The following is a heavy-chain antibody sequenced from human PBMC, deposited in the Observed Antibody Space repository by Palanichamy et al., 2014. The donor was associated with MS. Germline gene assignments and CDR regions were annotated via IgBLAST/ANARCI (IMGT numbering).Heavy chain of an antibody. V-gene: IGHV3-74*01. J-gene: IGHJ4*02. CDR1: GFTFSTYW. D-gene: IGHD3-22*01. CDR2: INSDGSST. CDR3: ARYNSGYHAVDY. Sequence: EVQVVESGEGLVQPGGSLRLSCAASGFTFSTYWMHWVRQAPGKGLMWVSRINSDGSSTSYADSVKGRFTISRDNAKNTLYLQMNSLRAEDTAVYYCARYNSGYHAVDYWGQGTLVTVSS.